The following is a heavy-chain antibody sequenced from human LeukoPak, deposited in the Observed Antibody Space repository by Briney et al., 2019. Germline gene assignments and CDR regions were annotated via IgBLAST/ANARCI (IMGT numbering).Heavy chain of an antibody. V-gene: IGHV3-21*01. CDR3: ARDNDFWSGYRALDI. CDR2: ISSSSSYI. D-gene: IGHD3-3*01. CDR1: GFTFSSYS. J-gene: IGHJ3*02. Sequence: GGSLRLSCAASGFTFSSYSMNWVRQAPGKGLEWVSSISSSSSYIYYADSVKGRFTISRDNAKNSLYLQMNSLRAEDTAVYYCARDNDFWSGYRALDIWGQGTMVTVSS.